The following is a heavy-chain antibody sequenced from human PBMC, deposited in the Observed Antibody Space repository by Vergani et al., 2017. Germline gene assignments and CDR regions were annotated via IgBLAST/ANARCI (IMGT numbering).Heavy chain of an antibody. Sequence: QVQLQQWGAGLLKPSETLSLTCAVHGVSFSGYYWSWIRQPPGKGLEWIGEINHSGSTNYNPSLKSRVTISVDTSKNQFSLKLSSVTAADTAVYYCARVPIWFGATDYWGQGTLVTVSS. CDR2: INHSGST. J-gene: IGHJ4*02. V-gene: IGHV4-34*01. CDR1: GVSFSGYY. D-gene: IGHD3-10*01. CDR3: ARVPIWFGATDY.